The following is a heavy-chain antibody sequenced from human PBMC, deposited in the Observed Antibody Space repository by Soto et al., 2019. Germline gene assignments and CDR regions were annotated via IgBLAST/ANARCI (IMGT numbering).Heavy chain of an antibody. CDR3: ASTRSGYSYALNWFEP. CDR1: GGSISSGGYC. D-gene: IGHD5-18*01. J-gene: IGHJ5*02. V-gene: IGHV4-61*08. Sequence: PSDTLSITLTVSGGSISSGGYCWILIRHRPWKGLEWIGYIYDSGSTNYNPSLKSRVTISVDTSKNQFSLKLSSVTAADTAVYYCASTRSGYSYALNWFEPWGQGTLVTVSS. CDR2: IYDSGST.